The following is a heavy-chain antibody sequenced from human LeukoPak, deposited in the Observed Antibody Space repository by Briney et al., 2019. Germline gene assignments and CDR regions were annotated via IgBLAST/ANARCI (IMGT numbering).Heavy chain of an antibody. CDR2: IYWDDDK. Sequence: SGPTLVKPTQTLTLTCTFSGFSLSTSGVGVGWIRQPPGRALEWLALIYWDDDKRYSPSLKSRLTITKGTSKNQVVLTMTNMDPVDTATYYCAHKDTAMVFDYWGQGTLVTVSS. CDR3: AHKDTAMVFDY. J-gene: IGHJ4*02. V-gene: IGHV2-5*02. D-gene: IGHD5-18*01. CDR1: GFSLSTSGVG.